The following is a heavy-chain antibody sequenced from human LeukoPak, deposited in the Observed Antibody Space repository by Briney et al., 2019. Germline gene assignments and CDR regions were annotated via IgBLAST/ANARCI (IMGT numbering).Heavy chain of an antibody. CDR1: GVSISSYY. CDR2: IYYSGST. CDR3: ARQPINYDSWFDP. V-gene: IGHV4-59*01. J-gene: IGHJ5*02. D-gene: IGHD3-3*01. Sequence: SETLPLTCTVSGVSISSYYWSWIRQPTGKGLEWIGNIYYSGSTNYNPSLKSRVTISVDTSKNQLSLSLSSVTAADTAVYYCARQPINYDSWFDPWGQGTLVTVSS.